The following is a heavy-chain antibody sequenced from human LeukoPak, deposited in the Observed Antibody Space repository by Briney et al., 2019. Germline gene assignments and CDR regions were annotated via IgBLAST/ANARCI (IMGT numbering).Heavy chain of an antibody. D-gene: IGHD1-26*01. J-gene: IGHJ3*02. CDR2: IYYSGST. Sequence: PSETLSLTCTVSGGSISSYYWSWIRQPPGKGLEWIGYIYYSGSTNYNPSLKSRVTISVDTSKNQFSLKLSSVTAADTAVHYCARARELRDSDAFDIWGQGTMVTVSS. CDR3: ARARELRDSDAFDI. CDR1: GGSISSYY. V-gene: IGHV4-59*01.